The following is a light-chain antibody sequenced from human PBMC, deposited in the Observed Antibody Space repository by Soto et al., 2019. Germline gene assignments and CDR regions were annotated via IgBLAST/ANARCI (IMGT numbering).Light chain of an antibody. V-gene: IGKV2-28*01. J-gene: IGKJ1*01. Sequence: IVMTQSPLSLPVTPGEPASISCRSSQSLLHSNGYNYLDWYLQKPGQSPQLLIYLGSNRASGVPDRFSGSGSGTDFTLKISRVEAEDVGVYYCMQALHTPSTFGHGTKVEIK. CDR3: MQALHTPST. CDR1: QSLLHSNGYNY. CDR2: LGS.